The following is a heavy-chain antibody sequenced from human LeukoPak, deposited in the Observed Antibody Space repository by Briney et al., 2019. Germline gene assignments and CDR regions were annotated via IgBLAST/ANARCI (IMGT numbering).Heavy chain of an antibody. CDR2: IGPSGSAI. CDR3: ATLELRASLDY. J-gene: IGHJ4*02. D-gene: IGHD1-7*01. Sequence: GGSLRLSCAGSGFTFSSFEMDWDRRAPGKGLEWISHIGPSGSAINYADSVKGRFTISRDNSKNSLYLQMNSLRTEDTAVYYCATLELRASLDYWGQGTLVTVSS. CDR1: GFTFSSFE. V-gene: IGHV3-48*03.